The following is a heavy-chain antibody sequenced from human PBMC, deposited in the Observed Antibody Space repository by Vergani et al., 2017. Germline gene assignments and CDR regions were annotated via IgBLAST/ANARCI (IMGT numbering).Heavy chain of an antibody. J-gene: IGHJ5*02. CDR2: LSTTGSA. Sequence: QAQLQESGPGLVKPSETLSLTCHVFGVSVTDYNCNWICPVPGKGLEWIGSLSTTGSATHASHNPSLKSRVSISVDTSKSQFSLRLTSVTTADSAIYYCAGDTHSWQRADRWGQGLLVSVSS. V-gene: IGHV4-59*02. CDR3: AGDTHSWQRADR. CDR1: GVSVTDYN. D-gene: IGHD6-13*01.